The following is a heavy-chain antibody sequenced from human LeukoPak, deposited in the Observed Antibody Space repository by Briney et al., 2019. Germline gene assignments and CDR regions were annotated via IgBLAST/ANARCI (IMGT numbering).Heavy chain of an antibody. D-gene: IGHD1-26*01. CDR2: INPSGGST. CDR3: ARVRGGVGASEAFDI. V-gene: IGHV1-46*01. CDR1: GYTFTSYY. J-gene: IGHJ3*02. Sequence: ASVKVPCKASGYTFTSYYMHWVRQAPGQGLEWMGIINPSGGSTSYAQKFQGRVTMTRDTSTSTVYMELSSLRSEDTAVYYCARVRGGVGASEAFDIWGQGTMVTVSS.